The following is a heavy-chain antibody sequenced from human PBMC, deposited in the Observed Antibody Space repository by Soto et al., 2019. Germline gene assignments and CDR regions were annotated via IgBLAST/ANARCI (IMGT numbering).Heavy chain of an antibody. CDR2: ISAYNGNT. Sequence: ASVKVSCKASGYTFTSYGISWVRQAPGQGLEWMGWISAYNGNTNYAQKLQGRVTMTTDTSTSTAYMELRSLRSDDTAVYYCARDPDIVVVPAAKAERLFDPWGQGTLVIGSS. J-gene: IGHJ5*02. CDR1: GYTFTSYG. D-gene: IGHD2-2*01. V-gene: IGHV1-18*01. CDR3: ARDPDIVVVPAAKAERLFDP.